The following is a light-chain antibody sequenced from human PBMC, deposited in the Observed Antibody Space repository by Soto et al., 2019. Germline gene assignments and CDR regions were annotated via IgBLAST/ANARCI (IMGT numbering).Light chain of an antibody. CDR3: QQRHNWPRT. CDR2: DAS. V-gene: IGKV3-11*01. J-gene: IGKJ1*01. Sequence: EIVLTQSPATLSLSPGDTATLSCRASQRVSKYLAWYQQKPGQAPRLLIYDASARATGIPVRFSGSGSGTDFTLTISSLEPEDFAVYYCQQRHNWPRTFGQGTKVDIK. CDR1: QRVSKY.